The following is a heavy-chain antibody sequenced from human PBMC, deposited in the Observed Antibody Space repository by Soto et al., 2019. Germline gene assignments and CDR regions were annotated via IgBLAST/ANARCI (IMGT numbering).Heavy chain of an antibody. D-gene: IGHD6-13*01. Sequence: GGSLRLSCAASGVPVSHNYMSWVRPAPGQGLGGVSLIYSGGDTHYADSVKGRFTISSDSSKNTVYLQMNSRRAEDTAVYYCARDPPGIAAGGAGAWGQGTLVTVSS. CDR2: IYSGGDT. V-gene: IGHV3-53*01. CDR3: ARDPPGIAAGGAGA. J-gene: IGHJ5*02. CDR1: GVPVSHNY.